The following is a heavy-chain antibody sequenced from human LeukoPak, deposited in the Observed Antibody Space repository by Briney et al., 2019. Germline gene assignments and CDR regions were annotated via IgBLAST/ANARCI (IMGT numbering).Heavy chain of an antibody. CDR2: INHSGST. CDR1: GGSFSGYY. Sequence: SETLSLTCAVYGGSFSGYYWSWIRQPPGKGLEWIGEINHSGSTNYNPSLKSRVTISVDTSKNQFSLKLSSVTAADTAVYYCARGLYSSSWPVGYWGQGTLVTVSS. V-gene: IGHV4-34*01. CDR3: ARGLYSSSWPVGY. J-gene: IGHJ4*02. D-gene: IGHD6-13*01.